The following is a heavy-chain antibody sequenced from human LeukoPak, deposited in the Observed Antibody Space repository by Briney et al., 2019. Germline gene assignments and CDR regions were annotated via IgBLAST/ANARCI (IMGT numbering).Heavy chain of an antibody. CDR3: AKEKGVVVAPVDY. CDR1: GFTFNSYA. V-gene: IGHV3-23*01. Sequence: GGSLRLSCAASGFTFNSYAMTWVRQAPGKGLEWVSAISGSGGRTYYTDSVKGRFTISRDNSKNTLYLQMNSLRAEDTAIYYCAKEKGVVVAPVDYWGQGTLVTVSS. CDR2: ISGSGGRT. D-gene: IGHD2-15*01. J-gene: IGHJ4*02.